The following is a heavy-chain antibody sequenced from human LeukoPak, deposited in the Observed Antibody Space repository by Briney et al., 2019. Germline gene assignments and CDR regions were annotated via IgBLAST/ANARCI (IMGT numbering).Heavy chain of an antibody. D-gene: IGHD2-8*01. CDR1: GNSISSSYF. CDR3: ARARKYNGNPNWIDL. Sequence: SETLSLTCYVSGNSISSSYFWGWIRQPPGTGLEWIGSISHSENTFYNPSLKSRVTISVDTSKNHFSLNLSAVTAADTAVYYCARARKYNGNPNWIDLWGQGVLVTVSS. J-gene: IGHJ5*02. V-gene: IGHV4-38-2*02. CDR2: ISHSENT.